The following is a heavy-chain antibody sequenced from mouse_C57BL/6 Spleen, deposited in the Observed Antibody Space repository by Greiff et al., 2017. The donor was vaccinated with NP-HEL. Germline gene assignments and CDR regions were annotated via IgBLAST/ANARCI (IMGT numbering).Heavy chain of an antibody. CDR1: GYTFTGYW. Sequence: VQLQQSGAELMKPGASVKLSCKATGYTFTGYWIEWVKQRPGHGLEWIGEILPGSGSTNYNEKFKGKATFTADTSSNAAYMQLSSLTTEDSAIYYCASRGYYGYDGGAMDYWGQGTSVTVSS. J-gene: IGHJ4*01. CDR2: ILPGSGST. CDR3: ASRGYYGYDGGAMDY. V-gene: IGHV1-9*01. D-gene: IGHD2-2*01.